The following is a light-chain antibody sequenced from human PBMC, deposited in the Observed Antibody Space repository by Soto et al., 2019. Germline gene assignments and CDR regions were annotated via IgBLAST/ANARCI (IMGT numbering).Light chain of an antibody. Sequence: DIQMTQSPSSLSASVGDRVTITCRASQSISSYLNWYQQKPGKAPRLLIYAASRLQSGVPSRFSGTGSGTDFTLTISSLQPEDSAIYYCQQTLGKPLVTFGQGTRLEIK. V-gene: IGKV1-39*01. CDR1: QSISSY. J-gene: IGKJ5*01. CDR3: QQTLGKPLVT. CDR2: AAS.